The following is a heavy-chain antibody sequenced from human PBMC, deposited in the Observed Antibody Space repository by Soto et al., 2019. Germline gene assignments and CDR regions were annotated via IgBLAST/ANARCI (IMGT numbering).Heavy chain of an antibody. CDR3: ARQPRYSSSWDDAFDI. CDR2: IIPIFGTA. J-gene: IGHJ3*02. V-gene: IGHV1-69*01. Sequence: QAQLVQSGAEVKKPGSSVKVSCKASGGTFSSYAISWVRQAPGQGLEWMGGIIPIFGTANYAQKFQGRVTITADESTSTAYMELSSLRSEDTAVYYCARQPRYSSSWDDAFDIWGQGTMVTVSS. CDR1: GGTFSSYA. D-gene: IGHD6-13*01.